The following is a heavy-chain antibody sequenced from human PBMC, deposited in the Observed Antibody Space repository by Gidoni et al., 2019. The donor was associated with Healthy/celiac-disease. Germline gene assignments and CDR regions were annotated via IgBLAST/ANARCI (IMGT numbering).Heavy chain of an antibody. V-gene: IGHV3-48*01. D-gene: IGHD3-10*01. CDR2: ISSSSSTI. CDR1: GFTSSSYS. J-gene: IGHJ6*02. CDR3: ARDFRWGIRITMVRGVGNGMDV. Sequence: EVQLVESGGGLVQPGGSLRLSCAASGFTSSSYSMNWVRQAPGKGLEWVSYISSSSSTIYYADSVKGRFTISRDNAKNSLYLQMNSLRAEDTAVYYCARDFRWGIRITMVRGVGNGMDVWGQGTTVTVSS.